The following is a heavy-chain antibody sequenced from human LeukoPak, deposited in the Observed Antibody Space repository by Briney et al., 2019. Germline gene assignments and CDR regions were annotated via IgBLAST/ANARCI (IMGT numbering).Heavy chain of an antibody. CDR2: ISSSSSYI. D-gene: IGHD4-23*01. J-gene: IGHJ4*02. Sequence: GGSLRLSCAASGFTFSSYSMNWVRHAPGEGLEWVSSISSSSSYIYYADSVKGRFTISRDNAKKSLYLQMNSLRAEDTAVYYCARGGTVVTYYWGQGTLVTVSS. CDR1: GFTFSSYS. CDR3: ARGGTVVTYY. V-gene: IGHV3-21*01.